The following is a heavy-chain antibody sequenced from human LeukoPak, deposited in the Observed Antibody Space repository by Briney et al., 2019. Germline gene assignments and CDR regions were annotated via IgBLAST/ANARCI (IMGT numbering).Heavy chain of an antibody. CDR1: GYTFTSYD. CDR3: ARGLQGGLWFGELLEGIPFDY. CDR2: MNPNSSNT. D-gene: IGHD3-10*01. Sequence: ASVKVSCKASGYTFTSYDINWVRQATGQGLEWMGWMNPNSSNTGYAQKFQGRVTITRNTSISTAYMELSSLRSEDTAVYYCARGLQGGLWFGELLEGIPFDYWGQGTLVTVSS. J-gene: IGHJ4*02. V-gene: IGHV1-8*03.